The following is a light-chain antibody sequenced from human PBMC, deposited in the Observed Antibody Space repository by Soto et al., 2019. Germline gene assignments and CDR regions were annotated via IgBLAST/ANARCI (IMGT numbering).Light chain of an antibody. CDR1: RSVSSK. CDR3: QQYYNWPLEYT. V-gene: IGKV3-15*01. Sequence: EIVMTQSPGTLSVSPGERVTLSCRASRSVSSKVAWYQQKPGQAPRLLIFTASLRATGVPARFSGSGSGTEFTLTNSSLQSEDFAVYWCQQYYNWPLEYTFGQGTKLEI. J-gene: IGKJ2*01. CDR2: TAS.